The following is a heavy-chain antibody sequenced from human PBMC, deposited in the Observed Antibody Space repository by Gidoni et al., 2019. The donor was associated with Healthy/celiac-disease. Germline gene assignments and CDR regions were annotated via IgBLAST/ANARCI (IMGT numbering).Heavy chain of an antibody. J-gene: IGHJ3*02. CDR3: AKDYRGMATIFAFDI. D-gene: IGHD5-12*01. CDR2: ISWNSGSI. Sequence: EVQLVESGGGLVQPGRSLRLSCAASGFTFDDYAMHWVRQAPGKGLEWVSGISWNSGSIGYADSVKGRFTISRDNAKNSLYLQMNSLRAEDTALYYCAKDYRGMATIFAFDIWGQGTMVTVSS. CDR1: GFTFDDYA. V-gene: IGHV3-9*01.